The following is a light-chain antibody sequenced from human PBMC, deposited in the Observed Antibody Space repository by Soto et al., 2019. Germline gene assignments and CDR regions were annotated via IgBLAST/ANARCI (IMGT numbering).Light chain of an antibody. CDR3: LQNYNYPST. CDR2: GTS. J-gene: IGKJ1*01. Sequence: IQMTQSPSSLSASIGDSVTITCRASQDIRGDLAWFQQKPGKAPNLLIYGTSSLLPGVPSRFSGSGFGTHFTLTINTLQPEDFATYYCLQNYNYPSTFGQGTKVEI. V-gene: IGKV1-6*02. CDR1: QDIRGD.